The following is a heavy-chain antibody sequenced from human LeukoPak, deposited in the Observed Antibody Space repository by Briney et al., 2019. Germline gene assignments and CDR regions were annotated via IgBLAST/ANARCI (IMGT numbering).Heavy chain of an antibody. J-gene: IGHJ5*02. CDR3: ARAGSTNSWFNP. CDR2: ISSWSSFI. Sequence: GGSLRLSCAASGFAFDTYSMTWVRQAPGKGLEWVSSISSWSSFIYSADSVTGRFTISRDNAKNSLYLQMNSLRAEDTAVYYCARAGSTNSWFNPWGQGTLVIVSS. D-gene: IGHD2-2*01. CDR1: GFAFDTYS. V-gene: IGHV3-21*01.